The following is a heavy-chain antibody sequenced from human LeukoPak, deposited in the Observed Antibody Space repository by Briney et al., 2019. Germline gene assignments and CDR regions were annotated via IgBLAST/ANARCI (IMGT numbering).Heavy chain of an antibody. Sequence: ASVTVSCKASGYTFTSYGIGWVRQAPGQGLEWMGWVSAYNGNTNYAQKFQGRVTMTTDTPTSTVYMELRSLRSDDTAVYYCGRHDGGSGWPWLGIDYWGQGTLVTVSS. D-gene: IGHD6-25*01. V-gene: IGHV1-18*01. J-gene: IGHJ4*02. CDR3: GRHDGGSGWPWLGIDY. CDR2: VSAYNGNT. CDR1: GYTFTSYG.